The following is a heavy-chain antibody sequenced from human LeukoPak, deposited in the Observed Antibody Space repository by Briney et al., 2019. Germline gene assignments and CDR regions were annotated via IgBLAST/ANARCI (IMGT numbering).Heavy chain of an antibody. CDR3: ARFPIYGSGSTTYYFDY. CDR1: GYTFTSHE. CDR2: MNPNSGST. Sequence: ASVKVSCKGSGYTFTSHEINWVRQATGQGLEWRGGMNPNSGSTDYAQKFQGRVTITRDTSVSTAYMDLSSLRSEDTAVYYWARFPIYGSGSTTYYFDYWAREPWSPSPQ. V-gene: IGHV1-8*01. J-gene: IGHJ4*02. D-gene: IGHD3-10*01.